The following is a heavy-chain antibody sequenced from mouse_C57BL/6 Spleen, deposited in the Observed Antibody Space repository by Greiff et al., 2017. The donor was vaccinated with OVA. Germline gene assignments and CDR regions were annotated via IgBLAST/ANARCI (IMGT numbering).Heavy chain of an antibody. CDR1: GYSITSDY. Sequence: EVQLQESGPGLAKPSQTLSLTCSVTGYSITSDYWNWIRKFPGNKLESMGNISYSGSTSYNPSLKSRISITRVTTKNQYYLQLNSVTTEDTATYYCARSRDGYSRYAMDYWGQGTSVTVSS. CDR2: ISYSGST. D-gene: IGHD2-3*01. J-gene: IGHJ4*01. CDR3: ARSRDGYSRYAMDY. V-gene: IGHV3-8*01.